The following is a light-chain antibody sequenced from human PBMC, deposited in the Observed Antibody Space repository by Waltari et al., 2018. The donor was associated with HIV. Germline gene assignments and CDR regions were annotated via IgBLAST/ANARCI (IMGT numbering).Light chain of an antibody. CDR3: TSQTDRGTFV. J-gene: IGLJ1*01. V-gene: IGLV2-14*01. CDR2: EVN. Sequence: QSALPQPASVSGSPGQSITISCTATSRDGGDSKYVPWYQQYPGKAPKLMIYEVNNRPSGVSDRFSGSKSGNTASLIISGLQAEDEADYYCTSQTDRGTFVFGPGTKVTVL. CDR1: SRDGGDSKY.